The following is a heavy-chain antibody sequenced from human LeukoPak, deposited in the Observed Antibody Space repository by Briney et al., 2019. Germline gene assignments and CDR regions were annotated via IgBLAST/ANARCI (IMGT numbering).Heavy chain of an antibody. CDR2: ISSSSSTI. CDR3: ARIGIVVVPAAMDV. V-gene: IGHV3-48*01. D-gene: IGHD2-2*01. Sequence: GGSLRLSCAASGFTFSSYSMNWVRQAPGKGLEWVSYISSSSSTIYYADSVKGRFTISRDNAKNSLYLQMNSLRAEDTAVYYCARIGIVVVPAAMDVWGKGTTVTVSS. J-gene: IGHJ6*03. CDR1: GFTFSSYS.